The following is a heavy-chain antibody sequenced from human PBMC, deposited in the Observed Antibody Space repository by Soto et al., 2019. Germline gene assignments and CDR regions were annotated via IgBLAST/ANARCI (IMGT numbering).Heavy chain of an antibody. D-gene: IGHD3-22*01. V-gene: IGHV5-10-1*01. Sequence: GVSLKISCKGSGYRFRNNWITWVRKMPGNGLERMGRIDLTDPYTSYRPSSQGYVSFSADMYINTAYLQWSSLRASHTLMYYCARGGRAHYDSSGYHYALDSEGQGTPV. J-gene: IGHJ4*02. CDR2: IDLTDPYT. CDR3: ARGGRAHYDSSGYHYALDS. CDR1: GYRFRNNW.